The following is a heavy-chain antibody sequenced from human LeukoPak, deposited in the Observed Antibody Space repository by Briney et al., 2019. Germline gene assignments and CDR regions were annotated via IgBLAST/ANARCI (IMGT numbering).Heavy chain of an antibody. D-gene: IGHD2-15*01. CDR3: ARGEALDCSGGSCYSDY. V-gene: IGHV4-34*01. CDR1: GGSFSGYY. CDR2: INHSGST. J-gene: IGHJ4*02. Sequence: SETLSLTCAVYGGSFSGYYWSWIRQPPGKGLEWIGEINHSGSTNYNPSLKSRVTISVDTSKNQFSLKLSSVTAADTVVYYCARGEALDCSGGSCYSDYWGQATLVTVSS.